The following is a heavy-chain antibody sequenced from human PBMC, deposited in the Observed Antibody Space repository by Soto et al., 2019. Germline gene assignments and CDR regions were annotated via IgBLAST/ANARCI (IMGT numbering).Heavy chain of an antibody. V-gene: IGHV4-31*03. Sequence: SETLSLTCSVSGGSVSSNIYYWTWIRQHPGKGPEWIGHIYYSGSTYYNPSLKSRVTISLDMSKNQFSLKLTSVSAADTAVYYCARGYDYDSGGYHFDYWGQGTLVTVSS. CDR2: IYYSGST. CDR3: ARGYDYDSGGYHFDY. D-gene: IGHD3-22*01. CDR1: GGSVSSNIYY. J-gene: IGHJ4*02.